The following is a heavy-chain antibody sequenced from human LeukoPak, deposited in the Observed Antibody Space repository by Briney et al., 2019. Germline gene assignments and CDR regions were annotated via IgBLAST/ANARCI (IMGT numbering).Heavy chain of an antibody. J-gene: IGHJ5*02. CDR3: AKDSPFFWFDP. CDR2: ISGNDDNK. V-gene: IGHV3-23*01. D-gene: IGHD2/OR15-2a*01. Sequence: GSLRLSCAASGFTFNSYALSWVRQAPGKGLEWVSAISGNDDNKYYADSVKGRFTISRDISKNTLYLQMNSLRVEDTAVYYCAKDSPFFWFDPWGQGTLVTVSS. CDR1: GFTFNSYA.